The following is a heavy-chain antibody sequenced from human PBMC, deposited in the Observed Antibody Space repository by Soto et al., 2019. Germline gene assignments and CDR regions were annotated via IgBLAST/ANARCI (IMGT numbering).Heavy chain of an antibody. J-gene: IGHJ5*02. D-gene: IGHD1-26*01. CDR1: GFTFSSYA. CDR2: ISGSGGST. V-gene: IGHV3-23*01. CDR3: AKRLGHSTRPENNWFDP. Sequence: GGSLRLSCAASGFTFSSYAMSWVRQAPGKGLEWVSAISGSGGSTYYADSVKGRFTISRDNSKNTLYLQMNSLRAEDTAVYYCAKRLGHSTRPENNWFDPWGQGTLVTVSS.